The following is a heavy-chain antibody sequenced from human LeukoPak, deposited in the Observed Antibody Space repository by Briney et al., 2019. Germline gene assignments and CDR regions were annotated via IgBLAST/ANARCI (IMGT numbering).Heavy chain of an antibody. Sequence: PSGTLSLTCAVSGGSISSSNWWSWVRQPPGKGLEWIGEIYHSGSTNYNPSLKSRVTISVDKSKNQFSLKLSSVTAADTAVYYCARDLGGYSDGSYYYYMDVWGKGTTVTVSS. V-gene: IGHV4-4*02. CDR1: GGSISSSNW. D-gene: IGHD5-18*01. CDR3: ARDLGGYSDGSYYYYMDV. J-gene: IGHJ6*03. CDR2: IYHSGST.